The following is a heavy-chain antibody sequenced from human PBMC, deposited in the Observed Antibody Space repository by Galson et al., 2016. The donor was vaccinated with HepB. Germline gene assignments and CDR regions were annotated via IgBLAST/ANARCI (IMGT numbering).Heavy chain of an antibody. V-gene: IGHV3-21*01. CDR1: GITLRGYA. Sequence: SLRLSCAASGITLRGYAMNWVRQAPGKGLDWVSCISRGGTYTYYADSVKGRFTVSRDNAKNSLYLQMNNLRAEDTALYYCASERLESSGYSYPYSFVIWGLGTMVTVSS. CDR2: ISRGGTYT. CDR3: ASERLESSGYSYPYSFVI. J-gene: IGHJ3*02. D-gene: IGHD3-22*01.